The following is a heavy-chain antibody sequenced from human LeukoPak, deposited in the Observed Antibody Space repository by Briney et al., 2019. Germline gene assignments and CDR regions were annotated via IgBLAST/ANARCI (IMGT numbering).Heavy chain of an antibody. V-gene: IGHV1-46*01. Sequence: ASVKVSCKASGYTFTSYYMHWVRQAPGQGLEWMGIINPSGGSTSYAQKFQGRVTMTRDTSTSTVYMELSSLRSEDTAVYYCARDNGYYYGSGSYGTDYWGQGTLVTVSS. J-gene: IGHJ4*02. D-gene: IGHD3-10*01. CDR3: ARDNGYYYGSGSYGTDY. CDR2: INPSGGST. CDR1: GYTFTSYY.